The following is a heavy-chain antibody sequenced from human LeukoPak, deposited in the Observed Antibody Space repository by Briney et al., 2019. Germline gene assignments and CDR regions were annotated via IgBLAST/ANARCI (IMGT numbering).Heavy chain of an antibody. Sequence: SETLSLTCAVYGGSFSGYSWSWIRQPPGKGLEWIGEINHSGSTNYNPSLKSRVTISVDTSKNQFSLKLSSVTAADTAVYYCARGFLGPWFDPWGQGTLVTVSS. V-gene: IGHV4-34*01. CDR1: GGSFSGYS. D-gene: IGHD3-3*01. J-gene: IGHJ5*02. CDR2: INHSGST. CDR3: ARGFLGPWFDP.